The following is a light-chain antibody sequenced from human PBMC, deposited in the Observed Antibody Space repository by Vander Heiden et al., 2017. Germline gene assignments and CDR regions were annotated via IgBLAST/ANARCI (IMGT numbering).Light chain of an antibody. Sequence: DIVMTQSPDSPAVPLGERATINCKSSQSVLYSANNKNYLAWYQQEPGQPPKLLIYWASTRESGVPDRFSGSGSGTDFTLTISSLQAEDVAVYYCQQYYSTPWTFGQGTKVEIK. CDR3: QQYYSTPWT. CDR2: WAS. J-gene: IGKJ1*01. V-gene: IGKV4-1*01. CDR1: QSVLYSANNKNY.